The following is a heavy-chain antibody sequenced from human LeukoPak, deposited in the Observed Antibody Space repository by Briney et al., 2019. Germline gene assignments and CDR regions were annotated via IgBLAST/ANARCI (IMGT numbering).Heavy chain of an antibody. CDR3: ARGKIQGGYGYYFDY. CDR2: IIPIFGTA. Sequence: GSSVKVSCKASGGTFSSYAISWGRQAPGPGHEWRGGIIPIFGTANYAQKFQGRVTITTDESTSTAYMELSSLRSEDTAVYYCARGKIQGGYGYYFDYWGQGTLVTVSS. CDR1: GGTFSSYA. J-gene: IGHJ4*02. V-gene: IGHV1-69*05. D-gene: IGHD5-12*01.